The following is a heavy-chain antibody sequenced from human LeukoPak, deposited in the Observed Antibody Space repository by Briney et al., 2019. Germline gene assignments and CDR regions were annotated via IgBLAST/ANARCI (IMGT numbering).Heavy chain of an antibody. CDR3: ASVLIAEAAAGSFFDY. J-gene: IGHJ4*02. D-gene: IGHD6-13*01. CDR1: GGSISSSSYY. CDR2: IYYSGST. Sequence: KPSETLSLTCTVSGGSISSSSYYWGWIRQPPGKGLEWIGYIYYSGSTNYNPSLKSRVTISVDTSKNQFSLKLSSVTAADTAVYYCASVLIAEAAAGSFFDYWGQGTLVTVSS. V-gene: IGHV4-61*05.